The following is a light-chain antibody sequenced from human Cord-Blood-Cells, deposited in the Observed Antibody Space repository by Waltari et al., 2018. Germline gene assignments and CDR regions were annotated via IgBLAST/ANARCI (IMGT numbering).Light chain of an antibody. V-gene: IGKV1-17*01. CDR2: AAS. J-gene: IGKJ2*03. CDR1: HGIRND. Sequence: DIQMTQSPSTLSASVGDRVTITCRASHGIRNDLGWYQQQPGKAPKSLIYAASSLQSGVPSRFSGSGSGTEFKLTISIPHREYFATYYCLHDNSDPSSFGQVTKLEIK. CDR3: LHDNSDPSS.